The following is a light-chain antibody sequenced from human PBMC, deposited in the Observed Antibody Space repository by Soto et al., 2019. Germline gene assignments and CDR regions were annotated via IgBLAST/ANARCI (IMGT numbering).Light chain of an antibody. CDR1: SSDIGGSTF. CDR3: CSDTAMYPFVV. CDR2: DVS. V-gene: IGLV2-11*01. J-gene: IGLJ3*02. Sequence: QSALTQPRSVSGSPGQSVTISCTGTSSDIGGSTFVSWYQQLPGKAPKVIIYDVSTRPSGVPDRFSGSKSGNTASLSISGLQDEDESDYYCCSDTAMYPFVVFGGGTKLTVL.